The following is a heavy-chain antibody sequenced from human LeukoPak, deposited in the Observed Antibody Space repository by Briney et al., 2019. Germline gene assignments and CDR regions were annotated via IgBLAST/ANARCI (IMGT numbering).Heavy chain of an antibody. D-gene: IGHD3-22*01. V-gene: IGHV3-9*01. CDR2: ISWNSGSI. CDR3: AKDPSSSGYKDY. J-gene: IGHJ4*02. CDR1: GFTFDDYA. Sequence: GRSLRLSCAASGFTFDDYAMHWVRQAPGKGLEWVSGISWNSGSIGYADSVKGRFTISRDNAKNTLYLQMNSLRAEDTAVYYCAKDPSSSGYKDYWGQGTLVTVSS.